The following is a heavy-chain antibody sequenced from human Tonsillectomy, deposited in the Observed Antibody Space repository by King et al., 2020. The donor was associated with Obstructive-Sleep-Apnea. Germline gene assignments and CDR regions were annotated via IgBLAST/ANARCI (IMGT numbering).Heavy chain of an antibody. CDR3: ARSQSSGWTLFDY. D-gene: IGHD6-19*01. CDR1: GFTFSSYS. J-gene: IGHJ4*02. Sequence: VQLVESGGGLVKPGGSLRLSCAASGFTFSSYSMNWVRQAPGKGLEWVSSISSSSSYIYYADSVKGRFTISRDNAKNSLYLKMNSLRAEDTAVYYCARSQSSGWTLFDYWGQGTLVTVSS. V-gene: IGHV3-21*01. CDR2: ISSSSSYI.